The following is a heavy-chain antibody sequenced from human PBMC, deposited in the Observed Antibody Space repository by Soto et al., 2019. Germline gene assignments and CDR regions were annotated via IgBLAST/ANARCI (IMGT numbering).Heavy chain of an antibody. CDR1: GFTFSSYA. CDR2: ISGSGGST. CDR3: AKSSSGHQT. J-gene: IGHJ4*02. Sequence: GXSLRLSCAASGFTFSSYALSWFRQAPGNGLEWVSAISGSGGSTYYADSVKGRFTISRDNSKNTLYLQMNSLRAEDTAVYYCAKSSSGHQTWGQGTLVTVSS. V-gene: IGHV3-23*01. D-gene: IGHD6-13*01.